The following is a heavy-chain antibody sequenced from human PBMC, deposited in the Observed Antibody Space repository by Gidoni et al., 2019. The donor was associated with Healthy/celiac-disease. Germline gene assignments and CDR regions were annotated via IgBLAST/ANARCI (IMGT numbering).Heavy chain of an antibody. CDR2: IWYDGSNK. D-gene: IGHD2-2*02. Sequence: QVQLVESGGGVVQPGRSLRLSCAASGFTFSSYGMHWVRQAPGKGLEGVAVIWYDGSNKYYADSVKGRFTISRDNSKNTLYLQMNSLRAEDTAVYYCAREGGYCSSTSCFTHYYYYYGMDVWGQGTTVTVSS. CDR1: GFTFSSYG. J-gene: IGHJ6*02. CDR3: AREGGYCSSTSCFTHYYYYYGMDV. V-gene: IGHV3-33*01.